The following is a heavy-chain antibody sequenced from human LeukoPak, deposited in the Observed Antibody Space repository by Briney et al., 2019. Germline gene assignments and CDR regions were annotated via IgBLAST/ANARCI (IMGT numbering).Heavy chain of an antibody. CDR1: GYTFTGYY. CDR3: ARVPLYWQDPFDL. Sequence: ASVKVSCKASGYTFTGYYLHWVRQAPGQGPEWMGWINPSSGGSNSAQKFQGRVTMTRDTSINTAYMELSRLTSDDTAVYYCARVPLYWQDPFDLWGQGTLVTVSS. D-gene: IGHD2-8*02. J-gene: IGHJ5*02. CDR2: INPSSGGS. V-gene: IGHV1-2*02.